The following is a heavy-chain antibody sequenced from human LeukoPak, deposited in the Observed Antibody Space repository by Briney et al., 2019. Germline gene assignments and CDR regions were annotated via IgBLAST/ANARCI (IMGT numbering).Heavy chain of an antibody. J-gene: IGHJ4*02. Sequence: GGSLRLSCAASGFTFSSYSMNWVRQAPGKGLEWVSSISSSSSYIYYADSVKGRFTISRDNAKNSLYLQMNSLRAEDTAVYYCARTGGQEAVFDYWGQGTLVTVSS. CDR1: GFTFSSYS. V-gene: IGHV3-21*01. CDR3: ARTGGQEAVFDY. D-gene: IGHD1-14*01. CDR2: ISSSSSYI.